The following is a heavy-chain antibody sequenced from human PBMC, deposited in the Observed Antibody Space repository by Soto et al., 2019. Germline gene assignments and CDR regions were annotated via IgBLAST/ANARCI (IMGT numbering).Heavy chain of an antibody. D-gene: IGHD2-15*01. CDR2: ISYSGST. V-gene: IGHV4-59*13. J-gene: IGHJ6*02. Sequence: SETLSLSCTVSGGSITTYYWNWIRQSPGKGLEWIGSISYSGSTNYNPSLRSRITVSIDTSKNQFSLTLSSVTAADAAVYYCARDPYGGSSGGVYYYYALDVWGQGTTVTVSS. CDR1: GGSITTYY. CDR3: ARDPYGGSSGGVYYYYALDV.